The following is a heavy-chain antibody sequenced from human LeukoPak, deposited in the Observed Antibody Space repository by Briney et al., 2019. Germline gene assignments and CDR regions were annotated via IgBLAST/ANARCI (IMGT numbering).Heavy chain of an antibody. D-gene: IGHD1-14*01. CDR2: IYTSGST. Sequence: SETLSLTCTVSGGSISSYYWSWIRQPPGKGLEWIGYIYTSGSTNYNPSLKSRVTTSVDTSKNQFSLKLSSVTAADTAVYYCARASPGPEGHAFDIWGQGTMVTVSS. J-gene: IGHJ3*02. CDR3: ARASPGPEGHAFDI. CDR1: GGSISSYY. V-gene: IGHV4-4*09.